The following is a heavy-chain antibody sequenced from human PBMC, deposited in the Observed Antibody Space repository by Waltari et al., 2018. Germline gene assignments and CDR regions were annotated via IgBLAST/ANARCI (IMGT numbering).Heavy chain of an antibody. V-gene: IGHV7-4-1*02. J-gene: IGHJ5*02. CDR3: AREVVPAATIVVNWFDP. CDR1: GYTFTNYA. Sequence: QVQLVQSGSEWKKPGASVKVSCKASGYTFTNYAINWLRQAPVQGLELMGWINTKTGNPTYVQGFTGRFVFSLDTSVSTAYLQINSLKADDTAVYYCAREVVPAATIVVNWFDPWGQGTLVTVSS. D-gene: IGHD2-2*01. CDR2: INTKTGNP.